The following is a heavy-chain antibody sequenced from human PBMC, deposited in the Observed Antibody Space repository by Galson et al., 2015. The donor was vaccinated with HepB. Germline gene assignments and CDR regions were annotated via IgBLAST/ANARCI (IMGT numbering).Heavy chain of an antibody. V-gene: IGHV3-74*01. J-gene: IGHJ3*02. D-gene: IGHD2/OR15-2a*01. CDR1: GFTFSDYW. CDR2: INSDGTTT. CDR3: AKRNSSFLRGRAFDI. Sequence: SLRLSCAASGFTFSDYWMHWVRQAPGKGLVWVSRINSDGTTTTYADSVKGRFTISRDNARNTIYLQMNSLRVEDTAVYYCAKRNSSFLRGRAFDIWGQGTMVTVSS.